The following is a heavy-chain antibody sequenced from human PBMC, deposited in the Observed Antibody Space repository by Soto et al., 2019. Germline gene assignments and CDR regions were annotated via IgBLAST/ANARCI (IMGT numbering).Heavy chain of an antibody. CDR3: AKDGGDGAIRIDYYYYYGMDV. CDR2: ISYDGSNK. V-gene: IGHV3-30*18. D-gene: IGHD2-15*01. Sequence: GGSLRLSCAASGFTFSSYGMHWVRQAPGKGLEWVAVISYDGSNKYYADSVKGRFTISRDNSKNTLYLQMNSLRAEDTAVYYCAKDGGDGAIRIDYYYYYGMDVWGQGTTVTVSS. J-gene: IGHJ6*02. CDR1: GFTFSSYG.